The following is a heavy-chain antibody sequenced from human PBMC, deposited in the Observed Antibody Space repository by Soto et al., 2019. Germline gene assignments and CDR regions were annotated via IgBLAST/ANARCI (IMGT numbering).Heavy chain of an antibody. D-gene: IGHD1-1*01. J-gene: IGHJ4*02. V-gene: IGHV3-23*01. Sequence: GGSLRLSCAVSGFTFGNHWMSWVRQAPGKGLDWVSAISDGGGSTYYADSVKGRFTISRDNSKNTLFLQMNSLRAEDTAVYYCAKVGSSTWNDHYFDYWGQGTLVTVSS. CDR2: ISDGGGST. CDR1: GFTFGNHW. CDR3: AKVGSSTWNDHYFDY.